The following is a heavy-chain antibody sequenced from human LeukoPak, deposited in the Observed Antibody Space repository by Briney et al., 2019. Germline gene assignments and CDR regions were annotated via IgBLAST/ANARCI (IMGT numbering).Heavy chain of an antibody. J-gene: IGHJ4*02. Sequence: PWGSLRLSCTASGFTVSSNYMSWVRQAPGKGLEWVSVINSGGSTYYADSVKGRFTISRDNSKNPLYLQMNSLRAEDTAVYYCARGPPQSLDYWGQGTLVTVCS. CDR2: INSGGST. CDR3: ARGPPQSLDY. CDR1: GFTVSSNY. V-gene: IGHV3-66*01.